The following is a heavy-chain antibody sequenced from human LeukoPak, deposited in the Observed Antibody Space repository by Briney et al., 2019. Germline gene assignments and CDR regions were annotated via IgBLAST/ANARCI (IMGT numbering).Heavy chain of an antibody. CDR3: ALYSSTWY. Sequence: ASVKVSCKASGYTFTTYYIHWVRQAPGQGLEWMGIINPTGGSTTYAQKFQGRVTMTRDTSTSTVFMKVNSLRSEDTAVYYCALYSSTWYWGQGTLVTVSS. V-gene: IGHV1-46*01. CDR1: GYTFTTYY. J-gene: IGHJ4*02. CDR2: INPTGGST. D-gene: IGHD6-13*01.